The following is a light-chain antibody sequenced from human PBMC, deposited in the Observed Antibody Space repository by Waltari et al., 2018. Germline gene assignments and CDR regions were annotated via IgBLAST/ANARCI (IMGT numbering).Light chain of an antibody. CDR3: SSYAGSSIPVV. V-gene: IGLV2-23*02. J-gene: IGLJ2*01. Sequence: SALIQPASVSGSPGQSLTISCTGTSSDVGGYNFVSWYHHHPGRAPKLMIYDVNKRPSGVSHRFAGSKSGDTASLTISGLLTEDEADYYCSSYAGSSIPVVFGGGTKLTVL. CDR1: SSDVGGYNF. CDR2: DVN.